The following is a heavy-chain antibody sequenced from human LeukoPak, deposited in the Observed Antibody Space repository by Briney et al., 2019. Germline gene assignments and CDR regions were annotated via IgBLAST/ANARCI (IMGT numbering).Heavy chain of an antibody. J-gene: IGHJ4*02. CDR2: INPNSGGT. CDR1: GYTSTGYY. V-gene: IGHV1-2*02. CDR3: ARDWRYYDSSGDY. Sequence: GASVKVSCKASGYTSTGYYMHWVRQAPGQGLEWMGWINPNSGGTNYAQKFQGRVTMTRDTFISTAYMELSRLRSDDTAVYYCARDWRYYDSSGDYWGQGTLVTVSS. D-gene: IGHD3-22*01.